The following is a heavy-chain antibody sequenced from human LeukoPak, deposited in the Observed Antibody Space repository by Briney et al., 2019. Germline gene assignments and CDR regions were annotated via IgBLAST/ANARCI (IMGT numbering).Heavy chain of an antibody. Sequence: GGSLRLSCAASGFTFSNAWMSWVRQAPGKGLEWVGRIKSKTVGGTTDYAAPVKGRFTISRDDSKNTLYLQMNSLKTEDTAVYYCTTGRCSGGSCYSGCYWGQGTLVTVSS. CDR1: GFTFSNAW. V-gene: IGHV3-15*01. J-gene: IGHJ4*02. CDR2: IKSKTVGGTT. D-gene: IGHD2-15*01. CDR3: TTGRCSGGSCYSGCY.